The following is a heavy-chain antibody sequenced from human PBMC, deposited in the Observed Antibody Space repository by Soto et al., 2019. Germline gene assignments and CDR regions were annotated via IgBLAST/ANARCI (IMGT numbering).Heavy chain of an antibody. J-gene: IGHJ3*01. CDR2: ISGGGGST. CDR3: AKGFIVVVTSIRPDDNFDV. Sequence: EVQLLESGGGLVQPGGSLRLSCAASGFTFNTYAMNWVRQVPGKGLEWVACISGGGGSTYYADSVKGRFTISRDTFKNYLYFEMNSLSAEDSSVYYCAKGFIVVVTSIRPDDNFDVWGQGTMVTVSS. V-gene: IGHV3-23*01. D-gene: IGHD2-21*02. CDR1: GFTFNTYA.